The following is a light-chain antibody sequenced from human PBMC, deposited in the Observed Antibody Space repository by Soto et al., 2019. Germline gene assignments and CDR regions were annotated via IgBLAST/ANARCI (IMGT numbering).Light chain of an antibody. CDR3: SSYSGNNIV. CDR1: SNDLGGFFY. CDR2: EIT. V-gene: IGLV2-8*01. Sequence: QSALTQPPSASGSPGQAVTISCSGTSNDLGGFFYVSWYQQHPGKAPKLIIFEITKRPAGVPDRFSGSKSGNSASLTVSGLQPDDEADYYCSSYSGNNIVFGGGTKVTV. J-gene: IGLJ2*01.